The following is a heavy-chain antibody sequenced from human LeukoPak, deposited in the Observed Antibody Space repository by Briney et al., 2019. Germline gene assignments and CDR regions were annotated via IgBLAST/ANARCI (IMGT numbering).Heavy chain of an antibody. CDR3: AKHFLDSYGMDV. Sequence: PGGSLRLSCVASGFTFSSYAMSWVRQAPGKGLEWVSAIRGSGDSTYYADSVKGRFTISRDNSKNTLYLQMNSLRAEDTAVYYCAKHFLDSYGMDVWGQGTTVTVSS. V-gene: IGHV3-23*01. CDR1: GFTFSSYA. J-gene: IGHJ6*02. CDR2: IRGSGDST. D-gene: IGHD3-3*01.